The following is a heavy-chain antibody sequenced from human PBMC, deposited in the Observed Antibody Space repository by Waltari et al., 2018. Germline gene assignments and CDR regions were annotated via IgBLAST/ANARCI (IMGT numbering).Heavy chain of an antibody. V-gene: IGHV3-23*01. CDR1: GFICGSSA. J-gene: IGHJ5*02. CDR3: AKAHFYDTSGYIEH. CDR2: IKGYGDKT. D-gene: IGHD3-22*01. Sequence: EVTVLECGGDLVQLGGCLRLAGSAAGFICGSSAINWVRQGPGKGLEWVSGIKGYGDKTYYADSVKGRFTLARDNSKNTLTLQMNNLRGEDTAIYYCAKAHFYDTSGYIEHWGQGTLVTVSS.